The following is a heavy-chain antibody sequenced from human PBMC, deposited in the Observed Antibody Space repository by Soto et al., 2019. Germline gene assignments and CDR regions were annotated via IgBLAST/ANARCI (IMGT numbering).Heavy chain of an antibody. CDR2: IYWNDDK. J-gene: IGHJ4*02. V-gene: IGHV2-5*01. CDR1: GFSLSTSGVG. CDR3: AHSEKASLIDY. Sequence: SGPTLVNPTQTPTLTCTFSGFSLSTSGVGVGWIRQPPGKALEWLALIYWNDDKRYSPSLKSRLTITKDTSKNQVVLTMTNMDPVDTATYYCAHSEKASLIDYWGQGTLVTVSS.